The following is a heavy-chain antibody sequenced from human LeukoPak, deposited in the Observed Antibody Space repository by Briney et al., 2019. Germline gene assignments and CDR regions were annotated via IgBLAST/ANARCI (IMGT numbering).Heavy chain of an antibody. CDR2: LSGSASST. J-gene: IGHJ4*02. V-gene: IGHV3-23*01. Sequence: GGSLRLSRTDSGFTFTTHAMYWVRQAPGKGLEWVSGLSGSASSTYYADSVKGRFTISRDNSKNTLYLQMNSLRAEDTAVYYCAKDALPHTYSYYFDFWGQGTLVTVSS. D-gene: IGHD2-15*01. CDR1: GFTFTTHA. CDR3: AKDALPHTYSYYFDF.